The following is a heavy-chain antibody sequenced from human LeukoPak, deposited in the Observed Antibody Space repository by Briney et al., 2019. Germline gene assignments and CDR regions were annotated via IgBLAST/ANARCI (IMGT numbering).Heavy chain of an antibody. CDR1: GYTFTNYD. J-gene: IGHJ5*02. CDR3: ARVRPGPYNYFDL. CDR2: LNPNSGKT. Sequence: ASVKVSCKASGYTFTNYDINWVRQATGQGLEWMGWLNPNSGKTGYEQKFQGRVTTTRDSSISTAYLDLSSLSSEDTAVYYCARVRPGPYNYFDLWGQGTLVTVSS. V-gene: IGHV1-8*01.